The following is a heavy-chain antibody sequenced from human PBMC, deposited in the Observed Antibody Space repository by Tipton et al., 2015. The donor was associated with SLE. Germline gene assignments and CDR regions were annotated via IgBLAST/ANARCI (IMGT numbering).Heavy chain of an antibody. CDR2: ISYDGSNR. D-gene: IGHD3-3*02. J-gene: IGHJ3*02. CDR3: ARDVLATWAFDI. Sequence: LSLTCAASGFTFSTYAIHWVRQSPGKGLEWVAVISYDGSNRNYADSVKGRFTISRDNSKNTLYLQMNSLRTEDTAVYYCARDVLATWAFDIWGQGTMVTVSS. CDR1: GFTFSTYA. V-gene: IGHV3-30*04.